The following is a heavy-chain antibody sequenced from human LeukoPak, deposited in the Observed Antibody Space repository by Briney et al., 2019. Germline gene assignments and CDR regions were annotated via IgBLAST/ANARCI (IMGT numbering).Heavy chain of an antibody. CDR1: GGSFSAYY. Sequence: PSETLSLTCAVYGGSFSAYYWSWIRQPPGKGLEWIGEINHSGSTNYNPSLKSRVTISVDTSKDQFSLKLTSLTAADTSVYYCAASVAAAGRLGAFDIWGLGTMVTVSS. CDR2: INHSGST. J-gene: IGHJ3*02. V-gene: IGHV4-34*01. D-gene: IGHD6-13*01. CDR3: AASVAAAGRLGAFDI.